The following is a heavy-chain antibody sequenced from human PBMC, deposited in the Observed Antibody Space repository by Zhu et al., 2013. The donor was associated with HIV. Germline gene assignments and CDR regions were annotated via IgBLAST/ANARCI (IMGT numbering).Heavy chain of an antibody. CDR3: AVDIVVVPAAMTYYGMDV. D-gene: IGHD2-2*01. CDR1: GGTFSSYA. J-gene: IGHJ6*02. Sequence: QVQLVQSGAEVKKPGSSVKVSCKASGGTFSSYAISWVRQAPGQGLEWMGGIIPIFGTANYAQKFQGRVTITADESTSTAYMELSSLRSEDTAVYYCAVDIVVVPAAMTYYGMDVWGQGTTVTVSS. CDR2: IIPIFGTA. V-gene: IGHV1-69*01.